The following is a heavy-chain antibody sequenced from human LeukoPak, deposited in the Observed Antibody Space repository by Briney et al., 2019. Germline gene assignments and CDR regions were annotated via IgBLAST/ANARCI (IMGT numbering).Heavy chain of an antibody. Sequence: GGSLRLSCSASGFTFSNYAMYWVRQAPGKGLEYVSAINTNGGNTYYADSVKGRFTISRDNSKNTLYLQMSSLRDEDTAVYYCVKAHVAVASQWGQGTLVTVSS. V-gene: IGHV3-64D*06. CDR1: GFTFSNYA. CDR3: VKAHVAVASQ. J-gene: IGHJ4*02. CDR2: INTNGGNT. D-gene: IGHD6-13*01.